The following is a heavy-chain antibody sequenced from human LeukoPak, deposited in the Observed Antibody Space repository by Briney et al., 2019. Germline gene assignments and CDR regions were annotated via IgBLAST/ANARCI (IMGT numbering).Heavy chain of an antibody. V-gene: IGHV3-23*01. CDR3: AKDTTYYDSRVAFELVSAYFDY. CDR1: GFTFSGYG. Sequence: GGSLRLSCAASGFTFSGYGMHWVRQAPGKGLEWVSAISGSGGSTYYADSVKGRFTISRDNSKNTLYLQMNSLRAEDTAVYYCAKDTTYYDSRVAFELVSAYFDYWGQGTLVTVSS. J-gene: IGHJ4*02. D-gene: IGHD3-22*01. CDR2: ISGSGGST.